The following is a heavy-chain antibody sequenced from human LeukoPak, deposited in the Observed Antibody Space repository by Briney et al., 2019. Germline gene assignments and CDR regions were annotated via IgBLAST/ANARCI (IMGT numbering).Heavy chain of an antibody. D-gene: IGHD3-22*01. Sequence: SETLSLTCAVYGGSFSGYYWSWIRQPPGKGLEWIGEINHSGSTNYNPSLKSRVTISVDTSKNQFSLKLSSVTAADTAVYYCARGRGSGYYFYYWGQGTLVTVSS. CDR3: ARGRGSGYYFYY. V-gene: IGHV4-34*01. CDR2: INHSGST. J-gene: IGHJ4*02. CDR1: GGSFSGYY.